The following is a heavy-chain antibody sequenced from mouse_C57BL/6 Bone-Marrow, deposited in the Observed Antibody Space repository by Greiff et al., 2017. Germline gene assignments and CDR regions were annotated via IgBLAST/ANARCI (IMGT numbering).Heavy chain of an antibody. Sequence: EVQLQQSGPVLVKPGASVKMSCKASGYTFTDYYMNWVKQSHGKSLEWIGVINPYNGGTSYNQKFKGKATLTVDKSSSTAYMELNSLTSEDSAVYYCALRGYPKGYWGQGTTLTVSS. CDR1: GYTFTDYY. CDR3: ALRGYPKGY. D-gene: IGHD2-2*01. CDR2: INPYNGGT. V-gene: IGHV1-19*01. J-gene: IGHJ2*01.